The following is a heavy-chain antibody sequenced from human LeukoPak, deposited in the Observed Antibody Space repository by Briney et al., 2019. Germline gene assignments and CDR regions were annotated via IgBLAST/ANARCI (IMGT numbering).Heavy chain of an antibody. D-gene: IGHD3-22*01. Sequence: SETLSLTCTVSGGSISSYYWSWIRQPPGKGLEWIGYIYTSGSTNYNPSLKSRVTISVDTSKNQFSLKLSSVTAADTAVYYCARGYYGGHSFDYWGQGTLVTVSS. CDR2: IYTSGST. J-gene: IGHJ4*02. CDR3: ARGYYGGHSFDY. CDR1: GGSISSYY. V-gene: IGHV4-4*09.